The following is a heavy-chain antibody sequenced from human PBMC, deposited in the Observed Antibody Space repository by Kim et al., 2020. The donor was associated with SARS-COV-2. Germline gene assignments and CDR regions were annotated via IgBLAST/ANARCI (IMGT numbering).Heavy chain of an antibody. J-gene: IGHJ5*02. D-gene: IGHD5-18*01. Sequence: GGSLRLSCTASGFTFGDYAMSWFRQAPGKGLEWVGFIRSKTYGGTTEYAASVKGRFTISRDDSKSIAFLQMNSLKTEDKAVYYCTRDWVEDTPLLRGYWFDPWGQGTLVTVSS. CDR1: GFTFGDYA. CDR2: IRSKTYGGTT. CDR3: TRDWVEDTPLLRGYWFDP. V-gene: IGHV3-49*03.